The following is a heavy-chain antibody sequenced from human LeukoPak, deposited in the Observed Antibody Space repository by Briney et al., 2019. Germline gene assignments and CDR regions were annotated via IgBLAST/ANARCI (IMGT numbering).Heavy chain of an antibody. D-gene: IGHD4-11*01. V-gene: IGHV1-2*02. J-gene: IGHJ4*02. CDR3: ARANYSNYVADY. CDR2: TNPNSGGT. Sequence: ASVKVSCKASGYTFTGYYMHWVRQAPGQGLEWMGWTNPNSGGTNYAQKFQGRVTMTRDTSISTAYMELSRLRSDDTAVYYCARANYSNYVADYWGQGTLVTVSS. CDR1: GYTFTGYY.